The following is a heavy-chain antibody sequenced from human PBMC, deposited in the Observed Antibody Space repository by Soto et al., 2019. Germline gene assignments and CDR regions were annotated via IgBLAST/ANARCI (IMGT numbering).Heavy chain of an antibody. V-gene: IGHV3-66*01. J-gene: IGHJ4*02. CDR2: IYSGGGT. CDR1: GYTVSSNH. Sequence: EVQLVESGGGLVQPGGSLRLSCAASGYTVSSNHMTWVRQAPGMGLECVSVIYSGGGTYYADSVKGRFTISRDNSKSTVYLQMNSLRAEDTAVYYCARRGSNSFDYWGQGSLVTVSS. CDR3: ARRGSNSFDY. D-gene: IGHD5-12*01.